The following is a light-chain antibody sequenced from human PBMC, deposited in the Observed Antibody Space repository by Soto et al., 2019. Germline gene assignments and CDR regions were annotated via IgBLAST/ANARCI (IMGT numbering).Light chain of an antibody. V-gene: IGKV3D-15*01. CDR3: QQYGSSGT. Sequence: EIVMTQSPATLSVSPGERATLSCRASQSVSSYLAWYQQKPGQAPRLLIYGASTRATGIPARFSGSGSGTEFTLTISSLQSEDFAVYYCQQYGSSGTFGQGTKVEIK. J-gene: IGKJ1*01. CDR2: GAS. CDR1: QSVSSY.